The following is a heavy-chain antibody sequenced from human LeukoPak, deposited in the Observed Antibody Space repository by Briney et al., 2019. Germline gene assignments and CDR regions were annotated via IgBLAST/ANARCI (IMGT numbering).Heavy chain of an antibody. CDR1: GGSISSYY. D-gene: IGHD3-10*01. CDR2: IYYSGST. J-gene: IGHJ4*02. V-gene: IGHV4-59*01. Sequence: KPSETLSLTCTVSGGSISSYYWSWIRQPPGKGLEWIGYIYYSGSTNYNPSLKSRVTISVDTSKNQFSLKLSSVTAADTAVYYCARGALHGSGSYFNYWGQGTLVTVSS. CDR3: ARGALHGSGSYFNY.